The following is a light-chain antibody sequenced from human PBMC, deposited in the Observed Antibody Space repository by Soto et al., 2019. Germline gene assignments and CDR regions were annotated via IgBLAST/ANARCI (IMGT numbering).Light chain of an antibody. J-gene: IGKJ1*01. V-gene: IGKV3-15*01. CDR1: QSVSSN. CDR2: GAS. CDR3: QQYNNWPPGT. Sequence: EILMTQSPATLSVSPGERATLSCRASQSVSSNLAWYQQKPGQAPRLLIYGASTRATGIPVRFTASGSGTEFTLTISSLQSEDFAVYYCQQYNNWPPGTFGQGTKVDI.